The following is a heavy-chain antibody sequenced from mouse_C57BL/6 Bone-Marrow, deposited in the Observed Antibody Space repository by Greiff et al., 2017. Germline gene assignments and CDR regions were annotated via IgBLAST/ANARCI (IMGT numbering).Heavy chain of an antibody. J-gene: IGHJ1*03. Sequence: VQLQQPGAELVKPGASVKMSCKASGYTFTSYWITWVKQRPGQGLEWIGDIYPGSGSTNYNEKFKSKATLTVDTSSSTAYMQLSSLTSEDSAVYYCARPYYSNYWYFDVWGTGTTVTVSA. CDR3: ARPYYSNYWYFDV. V-gene: IGHV1-55*01. D-gene: IGHD2-5*01. CDR2: IYPGSGST. CDR1: GYTFTSYW.